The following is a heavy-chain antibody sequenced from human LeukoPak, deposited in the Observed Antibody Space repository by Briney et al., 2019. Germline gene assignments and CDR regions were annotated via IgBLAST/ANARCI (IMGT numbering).Heavy chain of an antibody. CDR2: IYPGDSDT. CDR3: ARVEMATICVEHPCIRPQYYFDY. D-gene: IGHD5-24*01. Sequence: AGESLKISCKGSGYSFTSYWIGWVRQMPGKGLEWMGIIYPGDSDTRYSPSFQGQVTISADKSISTAYLQWSSLKASDTAMYYCARVEMATICVEHPCIRPQYYFDYWGQGTLVTVSS. V-gene: IGHV5-51*01. CDR1: GYSFTSYW. J-gene: IGHJ4*02.